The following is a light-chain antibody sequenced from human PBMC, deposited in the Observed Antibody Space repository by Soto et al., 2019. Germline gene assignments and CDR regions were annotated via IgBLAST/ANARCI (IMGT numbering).Light chain of an antibody. CDR1: TSNIGSNT. CDR2: SND. J-gene: IGLJ1*01. CDR3: ATWDDSLSSHV. Sequence: QSALTQPPSASGTPGQRVTISCSGSTSNIGSNTVTWYQHFPGAAPKLLIHSNDQRPSGVPDRFSGSKSGTSASLALSGLQSEDEADYYCATWDDSLSSHVFGGGTKVTVL. V-gene: IGLV1-44*01.